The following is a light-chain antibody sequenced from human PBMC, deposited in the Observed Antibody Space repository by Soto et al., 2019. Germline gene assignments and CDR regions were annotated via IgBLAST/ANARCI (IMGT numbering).Light chain of an antibody. CDR2: DAS. CDR1: QSVSNY. CDR3: QQRSHGLT. V-gene: IGKV3-11*01. J-gene: IGKJ4*01. Sequence: DIVLTQSPGTLSLSPGDRATLSCRASQSVSNYVAWYQQRPGQAPRLLIYDASNRATGIPARFSGSGSGTDFTLNIGSLDPEDFAVYYCQQRSHGLTFGGGTKVEIK.